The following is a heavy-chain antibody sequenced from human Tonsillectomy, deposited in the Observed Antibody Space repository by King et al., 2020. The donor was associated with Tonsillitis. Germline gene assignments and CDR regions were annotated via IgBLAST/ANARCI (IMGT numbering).Heavy chain of an antibody. CDR1: GGSVSSDSYY. Sequence: VQLQESGPGLVKPSETLSLTCTVSGGSVSSDSYYWTWIRQSPGKGLEWIGYIYHMGGTNYNPSLRSRVAISVDTSKNQFSLNLRSVTTADTAVYYCARGLITRFRGTIDWFDSGGQGTLVTVSA. CDR2: IYHMGGT. D-gene: IGHD3-22*01. V-gene: IGHV4-61*01. J-gene: IGHJ5*01. CDR3: ARGLITRFRGTIDWFDS.